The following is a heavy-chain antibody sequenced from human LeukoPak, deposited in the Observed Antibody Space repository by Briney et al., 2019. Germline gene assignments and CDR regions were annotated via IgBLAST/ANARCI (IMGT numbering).Heavy chain of an antibody. CDR1: GFTFSNFG. CDR2: IRFDGSDT. V-gene: IGHV3-30*02. CDR3: ARARYCSSTSCYFGYYYYYMDV. D-gene: IGHD2-2*01. J-gene: IGHJ6*03. Sequence: GGSLRLSCVASGFTFSNFGMHWVRQAPGKGLEWVAFIRFDGSDTYYADSVKGRFTISRDNSKNTLYLQMNSLRAEDTAVYYCARARYCSSTSCYFGYYYYYMDVWGKGTTVTISS.